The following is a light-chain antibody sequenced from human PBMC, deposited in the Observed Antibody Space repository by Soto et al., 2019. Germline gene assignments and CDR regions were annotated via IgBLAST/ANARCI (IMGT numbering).Light chain of an antibody. CDR2: GAS. J-gene: IGKJ1*01. Sequence: EIVLTQSPGTLSLSPGERATLACRAIQSVSSSYLARYQQKPGQAPKLLIYGASSRETGIPERFSGSGSGTDFTLTISRLEPEDFAVFYCQLDDSSLRTFGQGTKLEIK. V-gene: IGKV3-20*01. CDR1: QSVSSSY. CDR3: QLDDSSLRT.